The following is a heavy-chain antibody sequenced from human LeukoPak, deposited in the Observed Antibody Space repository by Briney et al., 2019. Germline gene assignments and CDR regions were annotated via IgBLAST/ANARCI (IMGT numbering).Heavy chain of an antibody. D-gene: IGHD3-22*01. Sequence: ASVKVSCKASSYTFTSYGISWVRQAPGQGLEWMGWISAYNGNTNYAQKLQGRVTMTTDTSTSTAYMELRSLRSDDTAVYYCARRADYYDSSGYRREDWYFDLWGRGTLVTVSS. CDR1: SYTFTSYG. CDR3: ARRADYYDSSGYRREDWYFDL. J-gene: IGHJ2*01. V-gene: IGHV1-18*01. CDR2: ISAYNGNT.